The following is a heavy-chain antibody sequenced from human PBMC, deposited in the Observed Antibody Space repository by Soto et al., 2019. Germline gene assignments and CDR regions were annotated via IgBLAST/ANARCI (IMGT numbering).Heavy chain of an antibody. V-gene: IGHV4-39*01. CDR2: IYYSGST. CDR3: ARLAKGPYYMDV. J-gene: IGHJ6*03. CDR1: GGSISSNLFY. Sequence: QLQLQESGPGLVKPSETLSLTCTVSGGSISSNLFYWGWIRQPPGKGLEWIGSIYYSGSTYYNPSLKSRVTMSVDTSENQFSLKLSAVTAADPAVYYCARLAKGPYYMDVWGKGTTVTVSS.